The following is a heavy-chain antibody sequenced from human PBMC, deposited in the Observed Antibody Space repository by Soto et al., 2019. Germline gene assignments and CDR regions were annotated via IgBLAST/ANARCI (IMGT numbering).Heavy chain of an antibody. V-gene: IGHV3-53*01. CDR1: GFVVSETY. Sequence: GGSLRLSCAVSGFVVSETYMSWVRQAPGRGLQWVSFTYSGGSTYYADSVKGRFTISRDSSRNTLDLQMNSLRVEDTAVYYCARDCGGGSCYPALGAWGQGTLVTVTS. CDR3: ARDCGGGSCYPALGA. CDR2: TYSGGST. D-gene: IGHD2-15*01. J-gene: IGHJ5*02.